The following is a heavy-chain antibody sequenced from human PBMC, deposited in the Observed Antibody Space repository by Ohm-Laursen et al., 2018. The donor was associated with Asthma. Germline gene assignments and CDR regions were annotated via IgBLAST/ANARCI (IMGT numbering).Heavy chain of an antibody. CDR1: GASFSTYY. J-gene: IGHJ4*02. CDR2: IYSTGST. CDR3: ARGTVKDLFDY. V-gene: IGHV4-59*12. Sequence: SDTLSLTCTLSGASFSTYYWGWIRQPPGKGLEWIGYIYSTGSTDYSPPLKSRVTISIDTSKNQFSLKLSSVTAADTAVYYCARGTVKDLFDYWGQGTLVTVSS. D-gene: IGHD2-2*01.